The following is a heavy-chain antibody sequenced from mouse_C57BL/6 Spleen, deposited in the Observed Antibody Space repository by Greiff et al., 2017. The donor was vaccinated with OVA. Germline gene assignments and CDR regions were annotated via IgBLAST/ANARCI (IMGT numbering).Heavy chain of an antibody. CDR1: GFTFSDYY. CDR2: INYDGSST. V-gene: IGHV5-16*01. Sequence: EVMLVESEGGLVQPGSSMKLSCTASGFTFSDYYMAWVRQVPEKGLEWVANINYDGSSTYYLDSLKSRFIISRDNANNILYLQMSSLKSEDTATYYCARERSTTVVAGFDYWGQGTTLTVSS. CDR3: ARERSTTVVAGFDY. D-gene: IGHD1-1*01. J-gene: IGHJ2*01.